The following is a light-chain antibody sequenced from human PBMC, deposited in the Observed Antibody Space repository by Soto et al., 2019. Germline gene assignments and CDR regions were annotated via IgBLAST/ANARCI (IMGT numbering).Light chain of an antibody. CDR3: HQHNNWWT. V-gene: IGKV3D-20*02. Sequence: IVLTQAPGTLSLSPLERATLSFRASQIVSSNYLAWYQQIPGQAPRLLIYGVSSRAAGIPDRFSGSGSGTDFTLTITSLQSEDFGVYYCHQHNNWWTFGQGTKVDIK. J-gene: IGKJ1*01. CDR2: GVS. CDR1: QIVSSNY.